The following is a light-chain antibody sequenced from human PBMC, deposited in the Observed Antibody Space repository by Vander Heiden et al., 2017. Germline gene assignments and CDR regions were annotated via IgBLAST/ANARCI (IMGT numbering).Light chain of an antibody. J-gene: IGKJ2*01. V-gene: IGKV2-28*01. CDR1: QSLLHSNGYNY. CDR3: MQALQTPPYT. CDR2: LCS. Sequence: DMVRTQSPHSLPVTPGEPASISCRSSQSLLHSNGYNYLDRYLQKPGQSPQLLLYLCSNRPSRVPARFSDSGSGTDFTLKISRVEAEDVGVYYCMQALQTPPYTFGQGTKLEIK.